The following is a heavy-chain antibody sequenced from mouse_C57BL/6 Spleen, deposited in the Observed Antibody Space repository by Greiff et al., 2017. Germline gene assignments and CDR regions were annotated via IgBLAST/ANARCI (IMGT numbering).Heavy chain of an antibody. J-gene: IGHJ1*03. CDR1: GFTFSDYY. CDR2: INYDGSST. Sequence: EVKLMESEGGLVQPGRSMKLSCTASGFTFSDYYMAWVRQVPEKGLEWVANINYDGSSTYYLDSLKSRFIISRDNAKNILYLQMSSLKSEDTATYYCARYDYEYFDVWGTGTTVTVSS. D-gene: IGHD2-4*01. V-gene: IGHV5-16*01. CDR3: ARYDYEYFDV.